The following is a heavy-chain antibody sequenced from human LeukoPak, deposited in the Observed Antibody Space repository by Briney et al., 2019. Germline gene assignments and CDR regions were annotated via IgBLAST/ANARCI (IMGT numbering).Heavy chain of an antibody. CDR2: INAGNGNT. CDR3: ARGYCSSTSCQNYLEY. J-gene: IGHJ4*02. Sequence: ASVKVSCKASGYTFTSYAMHWVRQAPGQRLEWMGWINAGNGNTQFSQNFQGRVTFTRDTSASTAYMELSSLRSEDTAVYYCARGYCSSTSCQNYLEYWGQGTLVTVSS. CDR1: GYTFTSYA. D-gene: IGHD2-2*01. V-gene: IGHV1-3*01.